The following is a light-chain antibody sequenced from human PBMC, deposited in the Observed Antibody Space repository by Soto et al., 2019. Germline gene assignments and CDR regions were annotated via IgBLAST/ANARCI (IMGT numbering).Light chain of an antibody. Sequence: EILMTQSPATLSVSPGERATLSCRASQSVSTNLAWYQHRPGQAPRLLIYGASTRATAIPARFSGSGSGTEFTLTISSLQSEDFAIYYCQQYEKWPPWTFGQGTKVEIK. J-gene: IGKJ1*01. CDR2: GAS. V-gene: IGKV3-15*01. CDR3: QQYEKWPPWT. CDR1: QSVSTN.